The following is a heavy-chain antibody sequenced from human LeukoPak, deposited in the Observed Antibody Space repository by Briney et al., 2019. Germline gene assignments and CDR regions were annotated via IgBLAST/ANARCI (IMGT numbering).Heavy chain of an antibody. V-gene: IGHV4-59*08. CDR3: ARFPEGYDRGDY. D-gene: IGHD3-22*01. J-gene: IGHJ4*02. CDR2: IYDSGGN. Sequence: PETLSLTCTVSGGSISSYFWSWIRQPPGKGLEWIGYIYDSGGNNYNPSLKSRVTISVDMSKNQFSLKLSSVTAADTAVYYCARFPEGYDRGDYWGQGTLVTVPA. CDR1: GGSISSYF.